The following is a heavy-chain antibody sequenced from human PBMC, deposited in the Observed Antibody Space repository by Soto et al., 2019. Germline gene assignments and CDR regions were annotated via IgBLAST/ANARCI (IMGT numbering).Heavy chain of an antibody. Sequence: PSETLSLTCTVSGGSISSYYWSWIRQPPGKGLEWIGYIYYSGSTNYNPSLKSRATISVDTSKNQFSLKLSSVTAADTAVYYCAREDRDYYYYGMDVWGQGTTVTVSS. CDR2: IYYSGST. CDR3: AREDRDYYYYGMDV. V-gene: IGHV4-59*01. CDR1: GGSISSYY. J-gene: IGHJ6*02.